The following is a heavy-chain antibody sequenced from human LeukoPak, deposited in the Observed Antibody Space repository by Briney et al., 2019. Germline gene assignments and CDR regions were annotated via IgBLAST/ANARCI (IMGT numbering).Heavy chain of an antibody. CDR2: INPNSGGT. J-gene: IGHJ5*02. CDR1: GYTFTGYY. D-gene: IGHD1-26*01. V-gene: IGHV1-2*02. Sequence: ASVKVSCKASGYTFTGYYMHWVRQAPGQGLEWMGWINPNSGGTNYAQKFQGRVTMTRDTSISTAYMELSRLRSDDTAVYYCAREWELTKTLGYDWFDPWGQGTLVTVSS. CDR3: AREWELTKTLGYDWFDP.